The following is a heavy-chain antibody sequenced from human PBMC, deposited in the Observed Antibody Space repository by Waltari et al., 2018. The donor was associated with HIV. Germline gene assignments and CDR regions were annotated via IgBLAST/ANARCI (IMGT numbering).Heavy chain of an antibody. V-gene: IGHV3-33*01. Sequence: QVQLVESGGGVVQPGRSLRLSCAASGFTFSSYGMHWVRQAPGKGRGWVAVIWYDGSNKYYADSVKGRFTISRDNSKNTLYLQMNSLRAEDTAVYYCAREDLLYCGGDCYPGDYWGQGTLVTVSS. D-gene: IGHD2-21*02. J-gene: IGHJ4*02. CDR3: AREDLLYCGGDCYPGDY. CDR2: IWYDGSNK. CDR1: GFTFSSYG.